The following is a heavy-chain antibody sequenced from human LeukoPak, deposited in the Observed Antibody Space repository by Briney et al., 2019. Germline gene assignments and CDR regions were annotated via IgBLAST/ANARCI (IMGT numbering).Heavy chain of an antibody. D-gene: IGHD4-23*01. Sequence: LRLSCAASGFTFDDYAMHWVRQAPGKGLEWIGYIYHSGSTYYNPSLKSRVTISVDRSKNQFSLKLSSVTAADTAVYYCARGADYGGNSGAFDIWGQGTMVTVSS. CDR1: GFTFDDYA. J-gene: IGHJ3*02. CDR2: IYHSGST. CDR3: ARGADYGGNSGAFDI. V-gene: IGHV4-30-2*01.